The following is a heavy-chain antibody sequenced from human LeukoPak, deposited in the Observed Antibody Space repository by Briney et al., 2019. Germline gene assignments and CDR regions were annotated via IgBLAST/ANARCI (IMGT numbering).Heavy chain of an antibody. J-gene: IGHJ4*02. D-gene: IGHD3-22*01. Sequence: PSETLSLTCTVSGGSISSYYWSWIRQAPGKGLEWIAYIYYSGSTKYNPSPKSRVTISVDTSKNQFSLKLSSVTAADTAVYYCTSYDSSGYYYYWGQGTLVTVSS. CDR3: TSYDSSGYYYY. V-gene: IGHV4-59*01. CDR2: IYYSGST. CDR1: GGSISSYY.